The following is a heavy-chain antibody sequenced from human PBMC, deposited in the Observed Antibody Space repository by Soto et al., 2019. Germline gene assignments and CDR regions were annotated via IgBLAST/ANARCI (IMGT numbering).Heavy chain of an antibody. CDR2: IHYSGST. CDR3: AAQASLGYYAEY. V-gene: IGHV4-39*01. CDR1: GDSVTISDYY. Sequence: QLQLQESGPGLLKPSETLSLTCTVSGDSVTISDYYWGWIRQPPGKGLEWIVSIHYSGSTYYNQSLKSRVTISRDTSKNQFSLKLTSVTAADAAVYYCAAQASLGYYAEYWGQGTLVTLSA. J-gene: IGHJ4*02. D-gene: IGHD3-22*01.